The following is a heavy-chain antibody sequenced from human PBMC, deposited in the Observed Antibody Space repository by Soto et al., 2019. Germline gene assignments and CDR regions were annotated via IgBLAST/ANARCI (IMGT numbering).Heavy chain of an antibody. J-gene: IGHJ5*02. V-gene: IGHV3-33*01. D-gene: IGHD4-17*01. Sequence: QVQLVESGGGVVQPGRSLRLSCVASGFTLSSVGMHWVRQAPGKGLEWVAMIWSDGSKTYYVHSVNGRFTISRDTSRNTVYLQMDSLTSEDSAVYYCARHYADHGYDHWGQGTLGTVSS. CDR3: ARHYADHGYDH. CDR1: GFTLSSVG. CDR2: IWSDGSKT.